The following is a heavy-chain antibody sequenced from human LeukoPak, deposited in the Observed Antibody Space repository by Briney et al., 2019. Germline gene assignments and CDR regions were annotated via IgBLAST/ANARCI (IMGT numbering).Heavy chain of an antibody. J-gene: IGHJ4*02. Sequence: PGGSLRLSCAASGFTFSSYEMNWVRQAPGKGLEWVSYISSSGSTIYYADSVKGRFTISRDNAKNSLYLQMNSLRAEDTAVYYCARASAAATREDFGYWGQGTLVTVSS. CDR2: ISSSGSTI. CDR3: ARASAAATREDFGY. V-gene: IGHV3-48*03. CDR1: GFTFSSYE. D-gene: IGHD6-13*01.